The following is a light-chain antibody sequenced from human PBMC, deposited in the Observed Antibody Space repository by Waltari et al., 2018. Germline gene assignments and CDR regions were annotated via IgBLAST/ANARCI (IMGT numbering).Light chain of an antibody. V-gene: IGLV4-69*01. CDR3: QTGGHGTWV. J-gene: IGLJ3*02. Sequence: QLVLTQSPSASASLGASVKLTCTLDSGHSTNIIAWHQQQPQKGPRYLMRVNSDGSHIKGDDIPDRFSGSSSSSGAERYLTISSVQSEDEADYYCQTGGHGTWVFGGGTKLTVL. CDR1: SGHSTNI. CDR2: VNSDGSH.